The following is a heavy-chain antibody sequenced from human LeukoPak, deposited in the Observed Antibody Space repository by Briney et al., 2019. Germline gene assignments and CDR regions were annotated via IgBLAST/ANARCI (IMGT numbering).Heavy chain of an antibody. CDR3: ARHRYYYRSGSYYGAPYYMDV. J-gene: IGHJ6*03. CDR2: IYYSGST. CDR1: SGSISTSNYY. Sequence: PSETLSLTCTVSSGSISTSNYYWGWVRQPPGKALEWIGSIYYSGSTYYNPSLKSRVTISVDTSKNQFSLKRSSVTAADRAVYYCARHRYYYRSGSYYGAPYYMDVWGKGTTVTISS. D-gene: IGHD3-10*01. V-gene: IGHV4-39*01.